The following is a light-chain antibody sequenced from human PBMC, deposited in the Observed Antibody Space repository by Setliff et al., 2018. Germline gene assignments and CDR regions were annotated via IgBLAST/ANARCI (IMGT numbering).Light chain of an antibody. V-gene: IGLV2-11*01. CDR3: CSYAGIHTLI. J-gene: IGLJ2*01. CDR1: SSDVGAYVH. Sequence: QSVLSQPRSVSGSPGQSVTISCTGTSSDVGAYVHVSWYQQHPDTAPKLILYDVNNRPSGVPDRFSGSKFGNTASLTISGPQTEDEADYYCCSYAGIHTLIFGGGTKVTVL. CDR2: DVN.